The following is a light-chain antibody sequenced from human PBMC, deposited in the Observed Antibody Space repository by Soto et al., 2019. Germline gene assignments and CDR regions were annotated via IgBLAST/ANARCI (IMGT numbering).Light chain of an antibody. CDR3: QQYGSTPPYT. CDR1: QSVSNNY. Sequence: EVVLTQSPGTLSLSPGERATLSCRASQSVSNNYLAWYQQKPGQGPRLLIFGSSDRATGIPDRFSGSGSGTDLPLTISRLEPEDFAVYYCQQYGSTPPYTFGQGTKLEIK. V-gene: IGKV3-20*01. J-gene: IGKJ2*01. CDR2: GSS.